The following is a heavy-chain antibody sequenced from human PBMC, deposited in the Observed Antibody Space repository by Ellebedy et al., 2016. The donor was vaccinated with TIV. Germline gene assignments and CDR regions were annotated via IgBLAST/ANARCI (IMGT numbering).Heavy chain of an antibody. CDR1: GYTLPGHI. Sequence: ASVRVSCXASGYTLPGHIINWVRQAPGKRLEWLGWINAGNGNTKYSQKFQGRVTITRDTSTSTVYMEMSSLRSEDTAVFYCARDPEGAYYYGSGKFDYWGQGTLVTVSS. V-gene: IGHV1-3*01. CDR3: ARDPEGAYYYGSGKFDY. J-gene: IGHJ4*02. CDR2: INAGNGNT. D-gene: IGHD3-10*01.